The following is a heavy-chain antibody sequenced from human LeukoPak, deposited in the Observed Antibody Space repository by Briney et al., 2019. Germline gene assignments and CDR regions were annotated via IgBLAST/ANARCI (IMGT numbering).Heavy chain of an antibody. CDR3: ARAGRYCSNTSCFDWFDP. J-gene: IGHJ5*02. V-gene: IGHV4-59*08. CDR2: IYYSGST. Sequence: SETLSLTCTVSGGSIRSYYWNWIRQPPGKGLEWIGYIYYSGSTNYNPSLKSRVTISVDTSKNQFSLKLSSVTAADTAVYYCARAGRYCSNTSCFDWFDPWGQGTLVTVSS. D-gene: IGHD2-2*01. CDR1: GGSIRSYY.